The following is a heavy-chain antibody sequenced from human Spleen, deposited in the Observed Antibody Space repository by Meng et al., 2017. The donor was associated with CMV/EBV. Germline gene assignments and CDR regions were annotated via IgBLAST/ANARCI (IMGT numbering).Heavy chain of an antibody. CDR1: GYTFTSYG. CDR2: ISAYNGNT. CDR3: ARLSYGSGIKYDY. J-gene: IGHJ4*02. D-gene: IGHD3-10*01. Sequence: QVQLVQSGAEVKKPGASVKVSCKASGYTFTSYGISWVRQAPGQGLEWMGWISAYNGNTNYAQKLQGRVTITADESTSTAYMELSSLRSEDTAVYYCARLSYGSGIKYDYWGQGTLVTVSS. V-gene: IGHV1-18*01.